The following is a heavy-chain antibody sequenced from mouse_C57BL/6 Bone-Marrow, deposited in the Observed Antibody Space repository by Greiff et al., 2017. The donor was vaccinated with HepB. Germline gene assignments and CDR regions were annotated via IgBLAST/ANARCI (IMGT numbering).Heavy chain of an antibody. D-gene: IGHD2-4*01. Sequence: QVQLKESGAELARPGASVKLSCKASGYTFTSYGISWVKQRTGQGLAWIGEIYPRSGNTYYNEKFKGKATLTADKSSSTASMELRSLTSEDSAVYFCARSEGLRRTAFAYWGQGTLVTVSA. CDR1: GYTFTSYG. CDR3: ARSEGLRRTAFAY. V-gene: IGHV1-81*01. CDR2: IYPRSGNT. J-gene: IGHJ3*01.